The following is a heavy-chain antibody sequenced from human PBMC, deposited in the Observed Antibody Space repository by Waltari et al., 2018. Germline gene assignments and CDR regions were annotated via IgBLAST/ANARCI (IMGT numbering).Heavy chain of an antibody. CDR1: GSTFKGSA. CDR2: VSGYNGDT. CDR3: ARVSTNNGPGDLDY. D-gene: IGHD2-8*01. V-gene: IGHV1-18*01. J-gene: IGHJ4*02. Sequence: QIQLVHSETEVKKPGASVMLCAKTSGSTFKGSAFISVRQAPGQGLEWMGWVSGYNGDTFYAQNFQDRLTMTTETSTTTTYMELMNLRSDDTAIYYCARVSTNNGPGDLDYWGQGTLVTVSA.